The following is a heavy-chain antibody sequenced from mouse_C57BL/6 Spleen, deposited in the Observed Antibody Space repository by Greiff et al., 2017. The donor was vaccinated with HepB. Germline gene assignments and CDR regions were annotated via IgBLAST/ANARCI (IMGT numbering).Heavy chain of an antibody. J-gene: IGHJ4*01. V-gene: IGHV1-53*01. CDR3: ARSIYGSSGAMDY. CDR2: INPSNGGT. CDR1: GYTFTSYW. D-gene: IGHD1-1*01. Sequence: QVQLKESGTELVKPGASVKLSCKASGYTFTSYWMHWVKQRPGQGLEWIGNINPSNGGTNYNEKFKSKATLTVDNSSSTAYMQLRSLTSEDSAVYYCARSIYGSSGAMDYWGQGTSVTVSS.